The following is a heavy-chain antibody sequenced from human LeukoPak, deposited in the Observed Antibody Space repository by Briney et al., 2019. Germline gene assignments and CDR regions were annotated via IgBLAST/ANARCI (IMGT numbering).Heavy chain of an antibody. J-gene: IGHJ4*02. CDR3: ATVGASAGAPFDY. V-gene: IGHV1-46*01. CDR1: GYTFTSYY. D-gene: IGHD6-13*01. Sequence: GASVKVSCKASGYTFTSYYMHWVRQAPGQGLEWMGIINPSGGSTSYAQKFQGRVTITADISTRTAYMELSSLRSEDTAVYYCATVGASAGAPFDYWGQGTLVTVSS. CDR2: INPSGGST.